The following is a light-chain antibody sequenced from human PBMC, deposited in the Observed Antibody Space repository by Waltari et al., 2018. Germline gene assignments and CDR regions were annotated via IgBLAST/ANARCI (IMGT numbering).Light chain of an antibody. CDR3: QQANTFPLT. V-gene: IGKV1-12*01. CDR1: QGIGNW. Sequence: IQMTQSPSSVSASVGDRVSITCRASQGIGNWLAWYQQKPGKAPELLIYAASSLQSGVPSRFSGSGSGTDFTLTISSLQPEDFATYYCQQANTFPLTFGGGTKLEIK. CDR2: AAS. J-gene: IGKJ4*01.